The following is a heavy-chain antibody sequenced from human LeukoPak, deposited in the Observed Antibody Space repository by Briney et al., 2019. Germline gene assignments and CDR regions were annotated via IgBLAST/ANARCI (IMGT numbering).Heavy chain of an antibody. V-gene: IGHV4-38-2*02. J-gene: IGHJ4*02. Sequence: PSETLSLTCTVSGYSISRGYYWGWTRQPPGKGLEWIGSIYHSGSTYYNPSLKSRVTISVDTSKNQFSLKLSSVTAADTAVYYCASGELRFLEWLFRRWGQGTLVTVSS. CDR3: ASGELRFLEWLFRR. CDR1: GYSISRGYY. CDR2: IYHSGST. D-gene: IGHD3-3*01.